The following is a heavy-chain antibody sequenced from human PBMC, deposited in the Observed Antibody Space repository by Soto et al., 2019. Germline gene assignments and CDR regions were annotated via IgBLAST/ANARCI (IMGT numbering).Heavy chain of an antibody. CDR2: IKQDGSEE. V-gene: IGHV3-7*03. J-gene: IGHJ6*02. D-gene: IGHD3-3*02. CDR1: GQTFNRYW. CDR3: VGTHFASWSRDFYGMDV. Sequence: DVQLAESGGGLVQPGGSLRLSCVASGQTFNRYWMSWVRQAPGKGLEWVANIKQDGSEEYYVDSVKGRFTISRDNAKKSLYLQMNSLRAEDTAMYYCVGTHFASWSRDFYGMDVWGQGTTVTVSS.